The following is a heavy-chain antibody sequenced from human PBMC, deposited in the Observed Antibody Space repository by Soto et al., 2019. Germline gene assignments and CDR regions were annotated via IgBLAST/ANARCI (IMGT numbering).Heavy chain of an antibody. Sequence: GGSLRLSCASSGFTFSSYAISWVRQAPGKGLEWVSAISGSGGSTYYADSVKGRFTISRDNSKNTLYLQMNSLRAEDTAVYYCAKEAADIVVGEGDMDVWGQGTTVTVSS. CDR1: GFTFSSYA. CDR2: ISGSGGST. J-gene: IGHJ6*02. D-gene: IGHD2-2*01. CDR3: AKEAADIVVGEGDMDV. V-gene: IGHV3-23*01.